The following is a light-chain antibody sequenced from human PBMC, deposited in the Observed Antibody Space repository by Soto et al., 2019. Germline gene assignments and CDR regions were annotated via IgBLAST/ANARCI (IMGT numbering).Light chain of an antibody. J-gene: IGKJ5*01. Sequence: EIVMTQSPAALSVSPGERATLSCRAGQGVTTNFAWYQQKSGQSPRLLIYDVSIRATGVPARFSGTGSETDFTLTISGLQSEDSAVYFCQQYNNWPFSFGQGTRLAI. CDR2: DVS. CDR1: QGVTTN. V-gene: IGKV3-15*01. CDR3: QQYNNWPFS.